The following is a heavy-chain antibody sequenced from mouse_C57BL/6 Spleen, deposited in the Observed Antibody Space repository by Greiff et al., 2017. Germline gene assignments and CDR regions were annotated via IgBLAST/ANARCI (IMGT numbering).Heavy chain of an antibody. D-gene: IGHD1-1*01. J-gene: IGHJ4*01. CDR3: ARKPRIFITTPVEDDYAMDY. CDR2: ISSGSSTI. CDR1: GFTFSDYG. V-gene: IGHV5-17*01. Sequence: EVQLVESGGGLVKPGGSLKLSCAASGFTFSDYGMHWVRQAPEKGLEWVAYISSGSSTIYYADTVKGRFTISRDNAKNTLFLQMTSLRSEDKAMYFCARKPRIFITTPVEDDYAMDYWGQGTSVTVSS.